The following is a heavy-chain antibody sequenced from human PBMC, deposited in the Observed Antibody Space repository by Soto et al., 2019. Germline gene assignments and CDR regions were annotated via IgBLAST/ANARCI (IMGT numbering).Heavy chain of an antibody. CDR2: ISGYNKNT. Sequence: APGQGLEWMGWISGYNKNTDYAEKVQGRVTMTTDTSASTAYMELRSLRSDDTAPYFCARVSSRYDFWSGYESWGQGTLVTVSA. D-gene: IGHD3-3*01. J-gene: IGHJ5*02. V-gene: IGHV1-18*01. CDR3: ARVSSRYDFWSGYES.